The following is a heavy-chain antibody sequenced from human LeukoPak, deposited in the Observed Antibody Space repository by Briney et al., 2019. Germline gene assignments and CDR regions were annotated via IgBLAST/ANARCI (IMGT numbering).Heavy chain of an antibody. V-gene: IGHV4-39*07. CDR1: GDSISMTSHSTTYY. Sequence: SETLSLTCTVSGDSISMTSHSTTYYWGWIRQPPGKGLEWIGSFSYSGTTHYNASLKSRASISVDTSKNQFSLKLSSVTAADTAVYYCARDHGGGSCYYCSNWFDPWGQGTLVTVSS. J-gene: IGHJ5*02. CDR3: ARDHGGGSCYYCSNWFDP. D-gene: IGHD2-15*01. CDR2: FSYSGTT.